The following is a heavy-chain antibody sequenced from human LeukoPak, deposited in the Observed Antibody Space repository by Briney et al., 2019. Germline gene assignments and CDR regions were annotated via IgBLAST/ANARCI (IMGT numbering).Heavy chain of an antibody. Sequence: GASVRVSCKASGYTFTDYYVHWLRQAPGEGLEWVADIDPKRDDSHYAQKFQGRVTLTRDTSISTVYMALTTRRSDDTAVYYCARGPATSAFDISGQGTMVTVSS. CDR2: IDPKRDDS. CDR1: GYTFTDYY. CDR3: ARGPATSAFDI. V-gene: IGHV1-2*02. J-gene: IGHJ3*02.